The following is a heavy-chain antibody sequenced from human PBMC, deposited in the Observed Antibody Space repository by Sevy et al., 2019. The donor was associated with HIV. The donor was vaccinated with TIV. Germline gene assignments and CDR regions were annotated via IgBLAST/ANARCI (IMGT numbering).Heavy chain of an antibody. D-gene: IGHD4-17*01. Sequence: GGSLRLSCAASGFAFSNYYAMHWVRQAPGKGLEWVALISYDGSDKYYADSVKGRFTISRDNFKNTLYLQMNSLTTEDTAVYYCARPRANYVDHYFFYPIDVWGQGTTVTVSS. CDR3: ARPRANYVDHYFFYPIDV. V-gene: IGHV3-30-3*01. CDR1: GFAFSNYYA. J-gene: IGHJ6*02. CDR2: ISYDGSDK.